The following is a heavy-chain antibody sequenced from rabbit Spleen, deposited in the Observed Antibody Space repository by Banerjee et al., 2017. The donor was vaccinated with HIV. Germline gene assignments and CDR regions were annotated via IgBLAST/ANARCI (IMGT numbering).Heavy chain of an antibody. CDR1: GFDFSSYG. J-gene: IGHJ4*01. CDR3: ARDGAGSSYFNL. V-gene: IGHV1S47*01. Sequence: QEQLVESGGGLVQPGGSLKLSCKASGFDFSSYGVSWVRQAPGKGLEWIGYIEPIFGNTYYANWVNGRFTISSHNAQNTLYLQLNSLTAADTATYFCARDGAGSSYFNLWGPGTLVTVS. D-gene: IGHD8-1*01. CDR2: IEPIFGNT.